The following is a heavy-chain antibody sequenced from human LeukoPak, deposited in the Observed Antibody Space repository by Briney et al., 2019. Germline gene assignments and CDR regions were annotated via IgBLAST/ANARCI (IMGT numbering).Heavy chain of an antibody. D-gene: IGHD4-17*01. CDR1: GFTFSSYA. CDR3: ARDPATVTSYFDY. Sequence: GGSLRLSCAASGFTFSSYAMSWVRQAPGKGLEWVAVIWYDGSNKYYADSVKGRFTISRDNSKNTLYLQMNSLRAEDTAVYYCARDPATVTSYFDYWGQGTLVTVSS. CDR2: IWYDGSNK. J-gene: IGHJ4*02. V-gene: IGHV3-33*08.